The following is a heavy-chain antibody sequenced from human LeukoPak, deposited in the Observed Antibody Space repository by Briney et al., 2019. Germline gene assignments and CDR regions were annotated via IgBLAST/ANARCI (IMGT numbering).Heavy chain of an antibody. D-gene: IGHD5-12*01. J-gene: IGHJ6*03. V-gene: IGHV1-69*04. Sequence: VASVKVSCKASGGTFSSYALSWVRQAPGQGLEWMGRIIPILGIANYAQRFQGRVTITADESTSTAYMELSSLRSEDTAVYYCATRGPVATGLYYYYYMDVWGKGTTVTVSS. CDR3: ATRGPVATGLYYYYYMDV. CDR2: IIPILGIA. CDR1: GGTFSSYA.